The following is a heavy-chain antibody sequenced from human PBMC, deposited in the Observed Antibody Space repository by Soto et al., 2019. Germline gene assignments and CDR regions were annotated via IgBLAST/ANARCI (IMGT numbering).Heavy chain of an antibody. CDR1: GGSISSGGYY. J-gene: IGHJ5*02. Sequence: KTSETLSLTCTVSGGSISSGGYYWSWIRQHPGKGLEWIGYIYYSGSTYYNPSLKSRVTISVDTSKNQFSLKLSSVTAADTAVYYCAAVSSSWYEGVMGWFDPWGQGTLVTVSS. D-gene: IGHD6-13*01. CDR3: AAVSSSWYEGVMGWFDP. V-gene: IGHV4-31*03. CDR2: IYYSGST.